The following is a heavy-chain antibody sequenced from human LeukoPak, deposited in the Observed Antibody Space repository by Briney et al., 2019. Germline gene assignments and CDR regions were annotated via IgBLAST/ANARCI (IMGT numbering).Heavy chain of an antibody. CDR2: IIPIFGTA. D-gene: IGHD3-10*01. J-gene: IGHJ6*03. CDR3: ARDKEVRGERGYYYYMDV. V-gene: IGHV1-69*13. Sequence: ASVKVSCKASGGTFSSYAISWVRQAPGQGLEWMGGIIPIFGTANYAQKFQGRVTITADESTSTAYMELSSLRSEDTAVYYCARDKEVRGERGYYYYMDVWGKGTTVTVSS. CDR1: GGTFSSYA.